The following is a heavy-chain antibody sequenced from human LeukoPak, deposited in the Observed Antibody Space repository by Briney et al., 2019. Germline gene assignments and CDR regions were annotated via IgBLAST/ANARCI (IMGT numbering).Heavy chain of an antibody. V-gene: IGHV3-30*02. J-gene: IGHJ6*03. CDR2: IRYDESRT. Sequence: GGSLRLSCAASGFTFSTYGMHWVRQAPGEGLEWVTFIRYDESRTFYADSVKGRFTISRDNSKSTLYLQMNSLRAEDTALYYCAKSVIPSSSQGTYYMGVWGKGTTVTVSS. CDR3: AKSVIPSSSQGTYYMGV. CDR1: GFTFSTYG. D-gene: IGHD2-2*01.